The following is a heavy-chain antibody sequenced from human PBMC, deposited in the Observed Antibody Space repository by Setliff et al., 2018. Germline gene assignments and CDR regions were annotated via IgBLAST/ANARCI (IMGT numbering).Heavy chain of an antibody. J-gene: IGHJ6*03. D-gene: IGHD1-26*01. CDR1: GVSVSRHY. CDR3: ARAPPNRYSGSYEYFYMDV. Sequence: SETLSLTCIVSGVSVSRHYWSWIRQPPGKTLEWIGYIYSSGRTNYNPSLKSRVTLSVDTSNNQFSLKVSSVTAADTAVYYCARAPPNRYSGSYEYFYMDVWGKGTTVTVSS. CDR2: IYSSGRT. V-gene: IGHV4-4*08.